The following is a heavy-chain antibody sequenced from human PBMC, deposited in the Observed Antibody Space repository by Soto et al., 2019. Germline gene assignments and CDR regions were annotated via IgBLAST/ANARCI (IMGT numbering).Heavy chain of an antibody. J-gene: IGHJ4*02. D-gene: IGHD2-2*01. Sequence: EVQLVESGGGLVQPGESLRRSCAASGLTFRSYWMHWVRQAPGKGLVWVSRINTDGSVAMYVDSVKGRFTISRDNAKNTLYLQMNSLRAEDTAVYSCVRDMQLSRLDSWGQGTLVTVSS. CDR1: GLTFRSYW. CDR3: VRDMQLSRLDS. CDR2: INTDGSVA. V-gene: IGHV3-74*03.